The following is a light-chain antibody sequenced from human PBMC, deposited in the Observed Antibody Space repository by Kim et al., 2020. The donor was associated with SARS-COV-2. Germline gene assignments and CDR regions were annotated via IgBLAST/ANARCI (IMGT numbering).Light chain of an antibody. CDR1: SGYSNYK. J-gene: IGLJ2*01. V-gene: IGLV9-49*01. CDR3: GADPGSRSNSLVV. Sequence: QPVLTQPPSASASLGASVTLTCTLSSGYSNYKVDWCQQRPGKGPRFVMRVGTGGIVGSKGDAIPDRFSVLGSGLNRYLTIKNIQEEDESDYDCGADPGSRSNSLVVFGGGTQLTVL. CDR2: VGTGGIVG.